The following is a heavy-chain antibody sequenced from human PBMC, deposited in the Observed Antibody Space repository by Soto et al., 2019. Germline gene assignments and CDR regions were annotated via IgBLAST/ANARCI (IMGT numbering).Heavy chain of an antibody. CDR3: ARAGIAAALTFDY. D-gene: IGHD6-13*01. V-gene: IGHV3-48*01. CDR1: GFTFSSYS. Sequence: GSLRLSCAASGFTFSSYSMNWVRQAPGKGLEWVSYISSSSSTIYYADSVKGRFTISRDNAKNSLYLQMNSLRAEDTAVYYCARAGIAAALTFDYWGQGTLVTVSS. CDR2: ISSSSSTI. J-gene: IGHJ4*02.